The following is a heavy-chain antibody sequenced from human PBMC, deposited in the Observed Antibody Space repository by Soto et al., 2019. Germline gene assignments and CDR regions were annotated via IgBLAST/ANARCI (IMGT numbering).Heavy chain of an antibody. CDR2: IYHSGST. CDR3: ARVFTPNIAAAGTFDY. V-gene: IGHV4-4*02. CDR1: GGSISSSNW. D-gene: IGHD6-13*01. Sequence: QVQLQESGPGLVKPSGTLSLTCAVSGGSISSSNWWSWVRQPPGKGLEWIGEIYHSGSTNYNPSRKSRVTTSVDKSKNQFSLKMSSLTAADMAVYYCARVFTPNIAAAGTFDYWGQGTLLTVSS. J-gene: IGHJ4*02.